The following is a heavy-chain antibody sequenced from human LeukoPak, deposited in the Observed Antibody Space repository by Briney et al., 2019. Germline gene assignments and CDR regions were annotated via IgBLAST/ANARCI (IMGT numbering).Heavy chain of an antibody. CDR3: ARDYRGYCSSTSCLLYYGMDV. CDR1: GFTVDSNY. V-gene: IGHV3-53*01. J-gene: IGHJ6*02. Sequence: GGSLRLSCAASGFTVDSNYMSWVRQAPGKGLEWVSVIYSGGNTFYADSVKGRFTISRDNSKNTLYLQMHSLRAEDTAVYYCARDYRGYCSSTSCLLYYGMDVWGQGTTVTVSS. CDR2: IYSGGNT. D-gene: IGHD2-2*01.